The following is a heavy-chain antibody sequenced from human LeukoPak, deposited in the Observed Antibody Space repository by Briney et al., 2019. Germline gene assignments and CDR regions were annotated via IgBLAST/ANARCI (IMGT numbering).Heavy chain of an antibody. J-gene: IGHJ4*02. CDR3: ARRRGSYHTDFDY. CDR1: GYSFTSYW. D-gene: IGHD1-26*01. Sequence: GESLKISCKGSGYSFTSYWIGWVRQMPGKGLEWMGIIYPGDSDTTYSPSFQGQVTISADKSISTAYLQWSSLKASDSAMYYCARRRGSYHTDFDYWGQGTLVTVSS. V-gene: IGHV5-51*01. CDR2: IYPGDSDT.